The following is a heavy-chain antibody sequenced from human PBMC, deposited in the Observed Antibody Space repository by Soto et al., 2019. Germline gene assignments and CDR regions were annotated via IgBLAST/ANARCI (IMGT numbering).Heavy chain of an antibody. Sequence: EVQLLESGGGLVQPGGSLRLSCAASEFTFSNYAMSWVRQAPGKGLEWVSTISGSGGSTYYTDSVKGRFTISRDNSKSTLFVQMNSLRAEDTALYYCAKVGAEGSTVHFDYWGQGTLVTVSS. J-gene: IGHJ4*02. V-gene: IGHV3-23*01. D-gene: IGHD2-2*01. CDR2: ISGSGGST. CDR1: EFTFSNYA. CDR3: AKVGAEGSTVHFDY.